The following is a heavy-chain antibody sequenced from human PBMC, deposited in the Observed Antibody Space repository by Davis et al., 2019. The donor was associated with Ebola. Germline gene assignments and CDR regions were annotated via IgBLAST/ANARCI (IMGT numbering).Heavy chain of an antibody. J-gene: IGHJ6*02. CDR3: ARGRGYGGGMDV. D-gene: IGHD5-12*01. CDR1: GGTFSSYA. V-gene: IGHV1-69*04. CDR2: IIPILGIA. Sequence: AASVKVSCKASGGTFSSYAISWVRQAPGQGLEWMGRIIPILGIANYAQKFQGRVTITADKSTSTAYMELSSLRSEDTAVYYCARGRGYGGGMDVWGQGTTVTVSS.